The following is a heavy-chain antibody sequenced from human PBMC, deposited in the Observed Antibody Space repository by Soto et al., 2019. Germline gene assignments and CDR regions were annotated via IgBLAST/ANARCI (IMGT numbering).Heavy chain of an antibody. J-gene: IGHJ5*02. Sequence: TSETLSLTCAVYGGSFSGYYWSWIRQPPGKGLEWIGEINHSGSTNYNPSLKSRVTISVDTSKNQFSLKLSSVTAADTAVHYCARDRGNIVVVPAAIRANKSWFDPWGQGTLVTVS. D-gene: IGHD2-2*02. CDR2: INHSGST. V-gene: IGHV4-34*01. CDR3: ARDRGNIVVVPAAIRANKSWFDP. CDR1: GGSFSGYY.